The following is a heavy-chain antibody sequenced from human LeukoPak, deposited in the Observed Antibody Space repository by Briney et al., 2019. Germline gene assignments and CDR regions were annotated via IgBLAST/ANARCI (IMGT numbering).Heavy chain of an antibody. D-gene: IGHD3-22*01. V-gene: IGHV3-30*19. Sequence: GGSLRLSCAASGFTFNRYGMHWVRQAPGKGLEWVAVIWYDGNNKYYADSVKGRFTISRDNSKNTLYLQMNSLRAEDTAVYYCARASTSYPTSNFDYWGQGTLVTVSS. J-gene: IGHJ4*02. CDR3: ARASTSYPTSNFDY. CDR1: GFTFNRYG. CDR2: IWYDGNNK.